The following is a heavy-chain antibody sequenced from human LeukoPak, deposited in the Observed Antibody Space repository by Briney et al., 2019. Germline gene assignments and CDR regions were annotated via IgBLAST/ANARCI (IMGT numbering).Heavy chain of an antibody. V-gene: IGHV1-2*02. D-gene: IGHD2-2*01. CDR2: INPNSGGT. CDR3: ARGHMRVY. J-gene: IGHJ4*02. Sequence: ASVKVSCKASGYTFTSYGISWVRQAPGQGLEWMGWINPNSGGTNYAQKFQGRVTMTRDTSISTAYMELSRLRSDDTAVYYCARGHMRVYWGQGTLVTVSS. CDR1: GYTFTSYG.